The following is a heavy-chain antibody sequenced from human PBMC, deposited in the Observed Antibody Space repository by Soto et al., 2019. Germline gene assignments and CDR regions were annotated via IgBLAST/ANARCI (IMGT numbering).Heavy chain of an antibody. CDR1: GGTFSSYT. D-gene: IGHD5-12*01. V-gene: IGHV1-69*02. J-gene: IGHJ6*02. Sequence: QVQLVQSGAEVKKPGSSVKVSCKASGGTFSSYTISWVRQAPGQGLEWMGRIIPILGIANYAQKFQGRVTITADKSTSTAYMELSSLRSEDTAVYYCARGSGYDLYYYYGMDVWGQGTTVTVSS. CDR3: ARGSGYDLYYYYGMDV. CDR2: IIPILGIA.